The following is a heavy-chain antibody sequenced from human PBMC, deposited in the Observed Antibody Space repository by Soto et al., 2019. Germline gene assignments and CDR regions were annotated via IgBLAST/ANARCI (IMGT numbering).Heavy chain of an antibody. V-gene: IGHV3-30*18. D-gene: IGHD3-10*01. Sequence: GGSLRLSCAASGFTFSSYGMHWVRQAPGKGLEWVAVISYDGSNKYYADSVKGRFTISRDNSKNTLYLQMNSLRAEDTAVYYCAKKGRELLWFGELFSNAFDIWGQGTMVTVSS. J-gene: IGHJ3*02. CDR1: GFTFSSYG. CDR3: AKKGRELLWFGELFSNAFDI. CDR2: ISYDGSNK.